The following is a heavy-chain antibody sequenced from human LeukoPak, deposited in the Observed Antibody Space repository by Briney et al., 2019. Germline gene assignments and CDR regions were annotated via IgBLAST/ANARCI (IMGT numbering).Heavy chain of an antibody. Sequence: ASVKVSCKASGYTFTGYYMHWVRQATGQGLEWMGWMNPNSGNTGYAQKFQGRVTITGNTSISTAYMELSSLRSEDTAVYYCARGGGMATDAFDIWGQGTMVTVSS. CDR3: ARGGGMATDAFDI. CDR2: MNPNSGNT. J-gene: IGHJ3*02. CDR1: GYTFTGYY. V-gene: IGHV1-8*03. D-gene: IGHD5-24*01.